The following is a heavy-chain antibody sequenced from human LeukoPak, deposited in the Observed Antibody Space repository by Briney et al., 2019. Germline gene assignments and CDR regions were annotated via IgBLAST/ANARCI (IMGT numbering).Heavy chain of an antibody. CDR1: GFTFSSYS. V-gene: IGHV3-21*01. CDR3: ARGLRAAAPFDY. D-gene: IGHD6-13*01. Sequence: PGRSLRLSCAASGFTFSSYSMNWVRQAPGKGLEWVSSISSSSSYIYYADSVKGRFTISRDNAKNSLYLQMNSLRAEDTAVYYCARGLRAAAPFDYWGQGTLVTVSS. CDR2: ISSSSSYI. J-gene: IGHJ4*02.